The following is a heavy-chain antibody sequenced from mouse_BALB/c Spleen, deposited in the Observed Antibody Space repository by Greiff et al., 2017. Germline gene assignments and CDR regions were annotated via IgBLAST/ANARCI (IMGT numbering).Heavy chain of an antibody. CDR1: GFTFTDYY. Sequence: EVMLVESGGGLVQPGGSLRLSCATSGFTFTDYYMSWVRQPPGKALEWLGFIRNKANGYTTEYSASVKGRFTISRDNSQSILYLQMNTLRAEDSATYYCARDIDSYYDYYAMDYWGQGTSVTVSS. J-gene: IGHJ4*01. CDR3: ARDIDSYYDYYAMDY. D-gene: IGHD2-12*01. CDR2: IRNKANGYTT. V-gene: IGHV7-3*02.